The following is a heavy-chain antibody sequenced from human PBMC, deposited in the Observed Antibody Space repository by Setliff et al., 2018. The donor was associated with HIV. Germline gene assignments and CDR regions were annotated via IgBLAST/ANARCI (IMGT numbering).Heavy chain of an antibody. CDR3: ARGGLGVVGAIDY. D-gene: IGHD2-15*01. CDR1: GGSFSGYY. J-gene: IGHJ4*02. Sequence: SETLSLTCAVYGGSFSGYYWTWIRQPPGRGLEWIGEIIHSGGTNYNRSLKSRVTISVDTSKNQFSLNLSSVTAADTAVYYCARGGLGVVGAIDYWSQGTLGTAPQ. V-gene: IGHV4-34*01. CDR2: IIHSGGT.